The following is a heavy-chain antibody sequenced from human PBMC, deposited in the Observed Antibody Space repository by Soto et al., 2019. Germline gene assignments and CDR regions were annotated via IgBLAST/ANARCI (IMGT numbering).Heavy chain of an antibody. CDR1: GYSFTSYW. CDR2: IYPGDSDT. V-gene: IGHV5-51*01. Sequence: ESLKISCKGSGYSFTSYWIGWVRQMPGKGLEWMGIIYPGDSDTRYSPSFQGQVTISADKSISTAYLQWSSLKASDTAMYYCAAGRFKGATTRNAFDIWGQGTMVTVSS. D-gene: IGHD1-26*01. J-gene: IGHJ3*02. CDR3: AAGRFKGATTRNAFDI.